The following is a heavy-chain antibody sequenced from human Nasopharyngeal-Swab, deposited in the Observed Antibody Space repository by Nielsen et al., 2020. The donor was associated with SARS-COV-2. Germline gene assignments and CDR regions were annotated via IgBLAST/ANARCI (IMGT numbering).Heavy chain of an antibody. Sequence: GGSLRLSCAASGFTFSSYAMSWVRQAPGKGLEWVSSISGNTFTTYYTNSVKGRFTISRDNSKNTLYLQMNSLRAEDTAVYYCAKVSSSWYGRYYYYYYMDVWGKGTTVTVSS. D-gene: IGHD6-13*01. CDR3: AKVSSSWYGRYYYYYYMDV. J-gene: IGHJ6*03. CDR2: ISGNTFTT. CDR1: GFTFSSYA. V-gene: IGHV3-23*01.